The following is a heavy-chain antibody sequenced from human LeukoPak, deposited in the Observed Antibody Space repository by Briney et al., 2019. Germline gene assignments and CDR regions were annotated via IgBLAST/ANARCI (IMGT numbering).Heavy chain of an antibody. D-gene: IGHD3-22*01. CDR3: ARHRYYYDSSGYYNANFDY. CDR2: IYYSGST. V-gene: IGHV4-59*05. CDR1: GGSITSYY. J-gene: IGHJ4*02. Sequence: KSSETLSLTCTVSGGSITSYYWSWIRQPPGKGLEWIGSIYYSGSTYYNPSLKSRVTISVDTSKNQFSLKLSSVTAADTAVYYCARHRYYYDSSGYYNANFDYWGQGTLVTVSS.